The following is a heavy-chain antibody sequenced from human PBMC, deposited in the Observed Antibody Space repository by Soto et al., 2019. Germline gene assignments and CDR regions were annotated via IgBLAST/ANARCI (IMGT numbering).Heavy chain of an antibody. Sequence: SETLSLTCTVSGGTISGGGYYWSWIRQNPGKGLEWSGYIYYRGSTYSNPSLKRRVTTSVDTTKNQFSQKLSSVTAADTAVYYCARESCGDLYYNYYYGMDVWGQGTTVTVSS. CDR3: ARESCGDLYYNYYYGMDV. CDR2: IYYRGST. CDR1: GGTISGGGYY. V-gene: IGHV4-31*03. J-gene: IGHJ6*02. D-gene: IGHD4-17*01.